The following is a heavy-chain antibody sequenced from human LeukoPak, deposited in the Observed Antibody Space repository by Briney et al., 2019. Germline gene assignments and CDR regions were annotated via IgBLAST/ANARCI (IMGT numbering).Heavy chain of an antibody. D-gene: IGHD6-13*01. CDR1: GYTFTSYA. J-gene: IGHJ4*02. CDR3: ARCIGGSWYPHAYFDY. Sequence: ASVKVSCKASGYTFTSYAMHWVRQAPGQRLEWMGWINAGNGNTKYSQKFQGRVTITRDTSISTAYMELSRLRSDDTAVYYCARCIGGSWYPHAYFDYWGQGTLVTVSS. V-gene: IGHV1-3*01. CDR2: INAGNGNT.